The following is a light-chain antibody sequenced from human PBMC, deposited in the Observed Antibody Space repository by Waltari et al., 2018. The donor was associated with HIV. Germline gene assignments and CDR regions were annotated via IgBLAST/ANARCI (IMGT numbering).Light chain of an antibody. CDR1: SSDIGGSNY. J-gene: IGLJ2*01. V-gene: IGLV2-8*01. CDR2: EVT. CDR3: SSYAPTNNFYVL. Sequence: QSALTQPPSASGSPGQSVTIHCTGTSSDIGGSNYVSWYQQHPVKAPKLIMTEVTKRPPGVPDRFSGSKSGNTASLTVSGLQAEDEAHYYCSSYAPTNNFYVLFGGGTALTVL.